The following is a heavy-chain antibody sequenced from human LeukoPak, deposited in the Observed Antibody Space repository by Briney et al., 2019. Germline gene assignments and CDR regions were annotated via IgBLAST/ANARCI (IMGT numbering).Heavy chain of an antibody. V-gene: IGHV3-48*04. D-gene: IGHD3-22*01. CDR1: GFTFSSYG. CDR2: ISSSSSTI. CDR3: ARENPYYYDSSGPKHYYYGMDV. Sequence: GGSRRLSCAASGFTFSSYGMSWVRQAPGKGLEWVSYISSSSSTIYYADSVKGRFTISRDNAKNSLYLQMNSLRAEDTAVYYCARENPYYYDSSGPKHYYYGMDVWGQGTTVTVSS. J-gene: IGHJ6*02.